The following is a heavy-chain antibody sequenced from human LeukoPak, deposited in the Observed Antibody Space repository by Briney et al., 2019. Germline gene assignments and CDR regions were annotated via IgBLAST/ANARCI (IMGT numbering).Heavy chain of an antibody. V-gene: IGHV3-30*18. CDR3: AKHAYYYDSRIDY. CDR2: ISYDGSNK. Sequence: GGSLRLSCAASGFTFSSYGMHWVRQAPGKGLEWVAVISYDGSNKYYADSVKGRFTISRDNSKNTLYLQMNSLRAEDTAVYYCAKHAYYYDSRIDYWGQGTLVTVSS. CDR1: GFTFSSYG. J-gene: IGHJ4*02. D-gene: IGHD3-22*01.